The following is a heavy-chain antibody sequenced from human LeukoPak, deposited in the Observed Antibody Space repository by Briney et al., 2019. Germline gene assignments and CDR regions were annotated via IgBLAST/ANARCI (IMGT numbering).Heavy chain of an antibody. Sequence: SQTLSLTCTVSGGSISSGDYYWSWIRQPPGKGLEWIGYIYYSGSTYYNPSLKSRVTISVDTSKNQFSLKLSSVTAADTAVYYCARGRSRRVGATPSASYYYGMDVWGQGTTVTVSS. CDR2: IYYSGST. D-gene: IGHD1-26*01. CDR3: ARGRSRRVGATPSASYYYGMDV. CDR1: GGSISSGDYY. V-gene: IGHV4-30-4*01. J-gene: IGHJ6*02.